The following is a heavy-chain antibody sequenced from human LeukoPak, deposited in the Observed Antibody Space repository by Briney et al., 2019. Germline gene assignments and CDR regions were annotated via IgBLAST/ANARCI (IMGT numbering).Heavy chain of an antibody. CDR3: ARAPDYYDSSGSN. D-gene: IGHD3-22*01. J-gene: IGHJ4*02. CDR1: GRTFSSYA. V-gene: IGHV1-69*01. CDR2: IIPIFGTA. Sequence: SVKLSCKASGRTFSSYATSWVRQAPGQGLEWMGGIIPIFGTANYAQKFQARVTITADESTSTAYMELSSLRSEDTAVYYCARAPDYYDSSGSNWGQGTLVTVSS.